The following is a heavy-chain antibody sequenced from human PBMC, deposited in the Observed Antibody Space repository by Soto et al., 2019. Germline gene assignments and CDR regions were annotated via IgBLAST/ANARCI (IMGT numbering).Heavy chain of an antibody. J-gene: IGHJ4*02. Sequence: EVQLVESGGGIVQPGGSVRLSCAASGFTISSYWIHWVRQAPGKGLVWVSRINGDGSTTNYADSLKGRFTISRDNAKNTMFLQMNSLRAEETAVYFCARGRSGTYSFDYWGQGTLVTVSS. CDR2: INGDGSTT. CDR1: GFTISSYW. V-gene: IGHV3-74*01. CDR3: ARGRSGTYSFDY. D-gene: IGHD3-10*01.